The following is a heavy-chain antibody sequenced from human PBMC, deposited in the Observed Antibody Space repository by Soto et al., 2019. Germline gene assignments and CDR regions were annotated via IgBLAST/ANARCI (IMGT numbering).Heavy chain of an antibody. CDR1: GFTFSNYA. CDR3: AKPLFQQDSDWYGVFDS. V-gene: IGHV3-23*01. Sequence: PGGSLRLSCAASGFTFSNYAMRWVRQAPGKGLEWVSDISISGDTTHYADSVKGRFTISRDNSKNTLFLQMSSLRVDDTALYYCAKPLFQQDSDWYGVFDSWGQGTRVTVSS. D-gene: IGHD3-10*01. CDR2: ISISGDTT. J-gene: IGHJ4*02.